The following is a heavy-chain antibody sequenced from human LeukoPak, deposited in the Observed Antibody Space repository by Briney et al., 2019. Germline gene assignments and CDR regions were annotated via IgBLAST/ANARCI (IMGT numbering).Heavy chain of an antibody. Sequence: PGGSLRLSCAASGFTFSSYAMSWVRQAPGKGLEWVSAISGSGGSTYYADSVKGRFTISRDNSKNTLYLQMNSLRAEDTAVYYCAKDWVLPTATDLDAFDIWGQGTMVTVSS. J-gene: IGHJ3*02. CDR2: ISGSGGST. CDR1: GFTFSSYA. D-gene: IGHD2-2*01. V-gene: IGHV3-23*01. CDR3: AKDWVLPTATDLDAFDI.